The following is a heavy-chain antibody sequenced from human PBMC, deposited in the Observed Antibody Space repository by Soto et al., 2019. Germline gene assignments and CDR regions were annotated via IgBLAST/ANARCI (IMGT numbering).Heavy chain of an antibody. CDR1: GFSLSTSGVG. CDR3: AHLLRDGYPCLYFAL. J-gene: IGHJ2*01. CDR2: IYWDDDK. Sequence: QITLKESGPTLVKPTQTLTLTCTFSGFSLSTSGVGVGWIRQPPGKALEWLAFIYWDDDKRYSPSLKSRLTNHKETSEYQVVLTMTYIDPVDTDTECCAHLLRDGYPCLYFALWGRGTLVTVSS. V-gene: IGHV2-5*02. D-gene: IGHD5-18*01.